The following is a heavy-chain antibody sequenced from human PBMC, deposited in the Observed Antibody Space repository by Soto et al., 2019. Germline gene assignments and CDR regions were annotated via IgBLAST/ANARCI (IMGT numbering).Heavy chain of an antibody. CDR3: ITDLPRGHSDYFDY. V-gene: IGHV3-15*01. CDR2: IKSKAAGGTT. Sequence: EVQQVESGGGLVEPGGSLRLSCAASGFTFSNAWMNWVRQAPGKGLEWIARIKSKAAGGTTDYAAPVNGRFTISRDDSTIALYLQMNSLKTEDTAVYYCITDLPRGHSDYFDYWSQRTLITVS. J-gene: IGHJ4*02. CDR1: GFTFSNAW. D-gene: IGHD5-12*01.